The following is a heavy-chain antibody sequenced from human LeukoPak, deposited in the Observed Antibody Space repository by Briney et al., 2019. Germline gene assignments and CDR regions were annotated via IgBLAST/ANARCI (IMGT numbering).Heavy chain of an antibody. CDR2: INPNSGGT. D-gene: IGHD3-3*02. V-gene: IGHV1-2*02. Sequence: ASVKVSCKASGYDFTSVGITWVRRAPGQGLEWMGWINPNSGGTNYAQKFQGRVTMTRDTSISTAYMELSRLRSDDTAVYSCARVKTISPLDYWGQGTLVTVSS. J-gene: IGHJ4*02. CDR3: ARVKTISPLDY. CDR1: GYDFTSVG.